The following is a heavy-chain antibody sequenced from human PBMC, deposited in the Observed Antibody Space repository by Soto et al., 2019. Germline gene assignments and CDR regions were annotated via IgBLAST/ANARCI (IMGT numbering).Heavy chain of an antibody. CDR1: GGSISSGGYY. V-gene: IGHV4-31*03. CDR3: ARGASVAAAYYYYYYMDV. CDR2: IYYSGST. D-gene: IGHD2-15*01. Sequence: PSETLSLTCTVSGGSISSGGYYWSWIRQHPGKGLEWIGYIYYSGSTYYNPSLKSRVTISVDTSKNQFSLKLSSVTAADTAVYYCARGASVAAAYYYYYYMDVWGKGTTVTVSS. J-gene: IGHJ6*03.